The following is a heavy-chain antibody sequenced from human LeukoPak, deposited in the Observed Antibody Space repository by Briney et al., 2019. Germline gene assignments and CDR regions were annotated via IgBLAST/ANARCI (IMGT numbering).Heavy chain of an antibody. CDR2: IIPIFGTA. D-gene: IGHD3-16*01. J-gene: IGHJ4*02. CDR1: GGTFSSYA. Sequence: SVKVSCKASGGTFSSYAISWVRQAPGQGLEWMGGIIPIFGTANYAQKFQGRVTITADESTSTAYMELSSLRSEDTAVYYCARSYPLGELTFDYWGQGTLVTVSS. CDR3: ARSYPLGELTFDY. V-gene: IGHV1-69*13.